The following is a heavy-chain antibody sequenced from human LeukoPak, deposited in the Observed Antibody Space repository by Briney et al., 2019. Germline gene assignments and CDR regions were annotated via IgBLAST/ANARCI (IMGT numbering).Heavy chain of an antibody. D-gene: IGHD3-10*01. CDR3: ARDRRGGPSAFDI. Sequence: GGSLRLSCAASGFTFSDYYMSWIRQAPGKGLEWVSYISSSGSTIYYADSMKGRFTISRDNAKNSLYLQMNSLRAEDTAVYYCARDRRGGPSAFDIWGQGTMVTVSS. CDR2: ISSSGSTI. V-gene: IGHV3-11*04. J-gene: IGHJ3*02. CDR1: GFTFSDYY.